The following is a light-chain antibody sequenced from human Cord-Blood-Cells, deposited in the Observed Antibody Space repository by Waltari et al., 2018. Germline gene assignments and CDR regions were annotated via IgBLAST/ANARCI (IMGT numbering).Light chain of an antibody. J-gene: IGLJ1*01. CDR3: ISYAGSNNYV. V-gene: IGLV2-8*01. CDR2: EVS. Sequence: QSALTQPPSASGSPGQSVTISCTGTSSDVGGYNYVSWYQQHPGKAHKLMLYEVSKRPSGVPDRFSGSKSGNTASLTVSGLQAEDEADYYCISYAGSNNYVFGTGTKVTVL. CDR1: SSDVGGYNY.